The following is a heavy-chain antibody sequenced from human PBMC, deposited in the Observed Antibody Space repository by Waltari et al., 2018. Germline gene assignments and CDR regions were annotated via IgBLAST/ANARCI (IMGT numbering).Heavy chain of an antibody. J-gene: IGHJ6*02. V-gene: IGHV3-33*01. Sequence: QVQLVESGGGVVQPGRSLRLSCAASGFTFSSYGMPWVRQAPGKGLEWVAVIWYDGSNKYYADSVKGRFTISRDNSKNTLYLQMNSLRAEDTAVYYCAREKREIYLDFWYYYYGMDVWGQGTTVTVSS. D-gene: IGHD3-9*01. CDR2: IWYDGSNK. CDR1: GFTFSSYG. CDR3: AREKREIYLDFWYYYYGMDV.